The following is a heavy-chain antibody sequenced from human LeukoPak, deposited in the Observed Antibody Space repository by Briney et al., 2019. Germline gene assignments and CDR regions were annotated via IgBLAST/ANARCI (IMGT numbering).Heavy chain of an antibody. V-gene: IGHV4-34*01. J-gene: IGHJ6*03. D-gene: IGHD2-2*01. CDR2: INHSGNT. CDR3: ARTILVVPTSYFYFYHMDV. Sequence: SETLSLTCGISGGSFSDYHWTWIRQPPGKGLEWLGEINHSGNTNYNPSLKSRVTISVDTSKNQFSLSLSSVTAADAAVYYCARTILVVPTSYFYFYHMDVWGKGTTVTVSS. CDR1: GGSFSDYH.